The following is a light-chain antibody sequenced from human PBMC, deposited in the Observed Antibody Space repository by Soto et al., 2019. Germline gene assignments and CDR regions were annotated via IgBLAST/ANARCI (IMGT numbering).Light chain of an antibody. J-gene: IGLJ1*01. CDR1: SSDVGSYNR. CDR2: EVS. Sequence: QSVLTQPPSVSGSPGQSVTISCTGTSSDVGSYNRVSWYQQPPGTAPKLIIYEVSNRPSGVPDRFSGSKSANTASLTISGLQAEDEADYYCSSYTSCSTYVFGTGTKVTVL. CDR3: SSYTSCSTYV. V-gene: IGLV2-18*02.